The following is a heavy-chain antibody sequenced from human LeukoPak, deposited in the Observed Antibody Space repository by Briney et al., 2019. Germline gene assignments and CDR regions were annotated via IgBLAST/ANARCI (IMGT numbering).Heavy chain of an antibody. V-gene: IGHV3-74*01. D-gene: IGHD3-22*01. CDR3: VNGHYDSRMYFDL. Sequence: GRSLRLSCGASGLTFNTYWIHSGRQAPGQGRGAGSRIKLDGSLARYAASVKGRFTISRDHTKNTLYLQMNSLGTEDTAVYYCVNGHYDSRMYFDLWGRGTLVIVSS. CDR1: GLTFNTYW. CDR2: IKLDGSLA. J-gene: IGHJ2*01.